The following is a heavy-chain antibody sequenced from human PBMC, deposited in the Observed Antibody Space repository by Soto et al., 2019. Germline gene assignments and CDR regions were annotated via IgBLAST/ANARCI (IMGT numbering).Heavy chain of an antibody. CDR1: GASFSSGYW. D-gene: IGHD2-15*01. CDR3: ARHGGRFFEY. Sequence: QVQLQESGPGLVKPSETLSLTCAVSGASFSSGYWWSWVRQPPGKGLQWIGQISQSGTANYNPSLESRVTMSVDKSKNQFSLILTSGTAADTAVYYCARHGGRFFEYWGQGILVTVSS. J-gene: IGHJ4*02. V-gene: IGHV4-4*02. CDR2: ISQSGTA.